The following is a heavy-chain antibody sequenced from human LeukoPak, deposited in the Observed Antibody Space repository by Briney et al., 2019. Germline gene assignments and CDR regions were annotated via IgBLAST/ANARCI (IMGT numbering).Heavy chain of an antibody. V-gene: IGHV4-59*01. J-gene: IGHJ4*02. D-gene: IGHD4-17*01. CDR2: IYYSRST. CDR3: ARSEVPGGWYGDYTLGPHFDY. CDR1: GGSISSYY. Sequence: SETLSLTCTVSGGSISSYYWSWIRQPPGKGLEWIGYIYYSRSTNYNPSLKSRVTISVDTSKNQFSLKLSSVTAADTAVYYCARSEVPGGWYGDYTLGPHFDYWGQGTLVTVSS.